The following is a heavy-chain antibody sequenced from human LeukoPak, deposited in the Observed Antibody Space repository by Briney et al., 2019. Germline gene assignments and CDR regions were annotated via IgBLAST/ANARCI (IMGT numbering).Heavy chain of an antibody. CDR1: GGTFSSYA. V-gene: IGHV1-69*01. CDR2: IIPIFGTA. D-gene: IGHD5-24*01. Sequence: SVNVSCKAAGGTFSSYAISWVRQAPGQGLEWIGGIIPIFGTANYAQKFQGRVTITADESTSTAYMELRSLRSEDTAVYYCAREDQSESEMATSGFDYWGQGTLVTVSS. J-gene: IGHJ4*02. CDR3: AREDQSESEMATSGFDY.